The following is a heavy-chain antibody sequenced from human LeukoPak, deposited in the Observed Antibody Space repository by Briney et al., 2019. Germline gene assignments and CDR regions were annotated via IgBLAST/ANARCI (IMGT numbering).Heavy chain of an antibody. V-gene: IGHV1-2*02. J-gene: IGHJ5*02. D-gene: IGHD5-12*01. CDR2: INPNSGGT. CDR3: ARDRGYDKLYNWFDP. Sequence: ASVKVSCKASGYTFSGYYMHWVRQAPGQGLEWMGWINPNSGGTNYAQKFQGRVTMTRDTSIRTAYMELSRLRSDDTAVYYCARDRGYDKLYNWFDPWGQGTLVTVSS. CDR1: GYTFSGYY.